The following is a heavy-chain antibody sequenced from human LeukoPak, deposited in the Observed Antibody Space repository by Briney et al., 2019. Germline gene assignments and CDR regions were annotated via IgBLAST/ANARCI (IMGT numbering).Heavy chain of an antibody. Sequence: ASVKVSCKASGGTFSSYAISWVRQAPGQGLEWMGRIIPILGIANYAQKFQGRVTITADKSTSTAYMELSSLRSEDTAVYYCASTVVLDGCNYPGDAFDIWGQGTMVTVSS. CDR1: GGTFSSYA. CDR2: IIPILGIA. J-gene: IGHJ3*02. CDR3: ASTVVLDGCNYPGDAFDI. V-gene: IGHV1-69*04. D-gene: IGHD5-24*01.